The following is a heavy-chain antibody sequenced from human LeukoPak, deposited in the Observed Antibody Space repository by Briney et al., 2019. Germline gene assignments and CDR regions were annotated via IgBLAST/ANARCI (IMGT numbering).Heavy chain of an antibody. Sequence: GRSLRLSCAASGFTFSSYGMHWVRQAPGKGLEWVAVISYDGSNKYYADSVKGRFTISRDNSKNTLYLQMNSLRAEDTAVYYCAKEGDSYGYGHGQNDYWGQGTLVTVSS. D-gene: IGHD5-18*01. CDR2: ISYDGSNK. CDR3: AKEGDSYGYGHGQNDY. CDR1: GFTFSSYG. J-gene: IGHJ4*02. V-gene: IGHV3-30*18.